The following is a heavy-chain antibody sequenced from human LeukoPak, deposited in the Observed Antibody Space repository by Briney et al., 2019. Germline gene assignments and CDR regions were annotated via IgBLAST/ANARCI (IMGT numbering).Heavy chain of an antibody. CDR2: IRYDGSDK. CDR3: AKGYNYCIDV. CDR1: GFIFSTSS. D-gene: IGHD2-2*02. V-gene: IGHV3-30*02. Sequence: PGGSLRLSCAASGFIFSTSSMNWVRQAPGKGLEWVAFIRYDGSDKYYADSVKGRFTISRDNSKNTLYLQMNSLRAEDTAVYYCAKGYNYCIDVWGRGTTVTVSS. J-gene: IGHJ6*03.